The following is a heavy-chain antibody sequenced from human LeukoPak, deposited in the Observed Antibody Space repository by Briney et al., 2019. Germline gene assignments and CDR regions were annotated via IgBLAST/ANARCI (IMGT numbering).Heavy chain of an antibody. V-gene: IGHV3-74*01. CDR2: INSDGRST. CDR1: GFTFSSYW. Sequence: PGGSLRLSCAASGFTFSSYWMHWVRQAPGKGLVWVSRINSDGRSTSYADSVKGRFTISRDNAKNTLYLQMNSLRAEDTAVYYCAREEVATRFDYWGQGTLVTVSS. J-gene: IGHJ4*02. D-gene: IGHD5-12*01. CDR3: AREEVATRFDY.